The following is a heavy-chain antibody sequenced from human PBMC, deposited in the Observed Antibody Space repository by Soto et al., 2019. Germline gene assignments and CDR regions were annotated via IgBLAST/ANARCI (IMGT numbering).Heavy chain of an antibody. Sequence: EVQLLESGGGLVQPGGSLRLSCAASGFTFTTYAMGWVRQAPGKGLQWVSAISGSGGDTYYADSVKGRFTISRDNSKYTLYLQMNSLRDEDTAVYYCAKAVHPCSCGGCYFDYWGQGTLVTVSS. V-gene: IGHV3-23*01. CDR2: ISGSGGDT. CDR1: GFTFTTYA. CDR3: AKAVHPCSCGGCYFDY. J-gene: IGHJ4*02. D-gene: IGHD2-15*01.